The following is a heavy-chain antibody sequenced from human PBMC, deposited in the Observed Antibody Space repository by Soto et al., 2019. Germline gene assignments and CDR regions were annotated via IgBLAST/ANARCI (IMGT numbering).Heavy chain of an antibody. Sequence: XGSLELSCAASGFTFNSYGMHWVRQGPGNGLEWVAFISYDSTKTYYADSVKGRFTISRDNSNSALYVQMNSLTGEDTAVYYCARTRSAWSDFHYYSLDVWGQGTTVTVSS. CDR1: GFTFNSYG. V-gene: IGHV3-30*03. J-gene: IGHJ6*02. CDR2: ISYDSTKT. D-gene: IGHD1-26*01. CDR3: ARTRSAWSDFHYYSLDV.